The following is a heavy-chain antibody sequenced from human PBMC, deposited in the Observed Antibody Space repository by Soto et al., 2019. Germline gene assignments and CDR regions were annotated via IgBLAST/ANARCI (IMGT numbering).Heavy chain of an antibody. CDR2: ISAYNGNT. D-gene: IGHD5-12*01. CDR1: GYTFTSYG. CDR3: AREAWLRRGTDDAFDI. Sequence: QVQLVQSGAEVKKPGASVKVSCKASGYTFTSYGISWVRQAPGQGLEWMRWISAYNGNTNYAQKLQGRVTMTTDTTTSTAYMELRSLRSDDTAVYYCAREAWLRRGTDDAFDIWGQGTMVTVSS. J-gene: IGHJ3*02. V-gene: IGHV1-18*01.